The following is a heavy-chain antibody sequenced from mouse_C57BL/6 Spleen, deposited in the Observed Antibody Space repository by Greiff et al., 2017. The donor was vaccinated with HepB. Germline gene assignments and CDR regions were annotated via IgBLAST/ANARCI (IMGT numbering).Heavy chain of an antibody. J-gene: IGHJ2*01. CDR2: IYPGDGDT. CDR1: GYALSSSW. V-gene: IGHV1-82*01. Sequence: VQLQQSGPELVKPGASVKISCKASGYALSSSWMNWVKQRPGKGLEWIGRIYPGDGDTNYNGKFKGKATLTADKSSSTAYMQLSSLTSEDSAVYFCARQGYYGSSFFDYWGQGTTLTVSS. D-gene: IGHD1-1*01. CDR3: ARQGYYGSSFFDY.